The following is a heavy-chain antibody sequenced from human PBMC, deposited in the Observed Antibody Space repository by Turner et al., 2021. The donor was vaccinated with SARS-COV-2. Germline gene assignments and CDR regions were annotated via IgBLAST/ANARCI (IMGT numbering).Heavy chain of an antibody. J-gene: IGHJ6*02. Sequence: EVQLVESGGGLVQPGGSLRLSCAASGFTVSSNYMGWVRQAPGKGLEWVSLIYSGGSTFYADSVKGRFTISRDNSKNTLYLQMNSLRAEDTAVYYCARDLEVAGGMDVWGQGTTVTVS. CDR2: IYSGGST. CDR1: GFTVSSNY. CDR3: ARDLEVAGGMDV. V-gene: IGHV3-66*01.